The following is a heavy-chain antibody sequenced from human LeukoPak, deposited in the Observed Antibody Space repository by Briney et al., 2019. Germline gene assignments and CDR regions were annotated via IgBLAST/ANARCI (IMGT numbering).Heavy chain of an antibody. CDR1: GFPFTTYA. V-gene: IGHV3-23*01. Sequence: PGAFLEISWAAPGFPFTTYAMTWVRQAPGKGPEWVSTIGDGGVATFYSDSVKGRFTIPRDNSMNTLYLQMNSLRADDTAVYYWGRPTEFWLIRGDGVGVWGQGTTVTVSS. D-gene: IGHD3-10*01. CDR2: IGDGGVAT. J-gene: IGHJ6*02. CDR3: GRPTEFWLIRGDGVGV.